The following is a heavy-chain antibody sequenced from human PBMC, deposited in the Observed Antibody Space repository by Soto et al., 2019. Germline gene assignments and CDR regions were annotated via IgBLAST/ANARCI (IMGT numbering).Heavy chain of an antibody. D-gene: IGHD3-22*01. J-gene: IGHJ4*02. CDR1: GVSISSYY. CDR3: ARARGGYHDY. Sequence: SETLSLTCTVSGVSISSYYWSWIRQPPGKGLEWIGYIYYSGSTNYNPSLKSRVTISVDTSKNQFSLKLSSVTAADTAVYYCARARGGYHDYSGQGSLVIGSS. CDR2: IYYSGST. V-gene: IGHV4-59*01.